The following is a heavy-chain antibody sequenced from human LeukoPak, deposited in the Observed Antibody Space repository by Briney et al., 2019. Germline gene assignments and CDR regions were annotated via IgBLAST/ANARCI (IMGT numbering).Heavy chain of an antibody. Sequence: PSETLSLTCAVYGGSFSGYYWSWIRQPAGQGLEWVGRISDTGTSHYNPSLKGRVTMSLDTSNNHFSLKLSSVTAADTAVYYCARLAVPADKGAFDIWAHGTLVTVSS. V-gene: IGHV4-59*10. J-gene: IGHJ3*02. D-gene: IGHD2-2*01. CDR1: GGSFSGYY. CDR2: ISDTGTS. CDR3: ARLAVPADKGAFDI.